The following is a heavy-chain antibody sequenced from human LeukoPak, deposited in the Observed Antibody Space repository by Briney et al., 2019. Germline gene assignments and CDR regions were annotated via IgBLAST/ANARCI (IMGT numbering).Heavy chain of an antibody. J-gene: IGHJ4*02. V-gene: IGHV3-21*01. D-gene: IGHD3-10*01. CDR3: ARDQDYGSGSYYTFGPGIYDY. CDR1: GFTFSNYN. Sequence: GGSLRLSCAASGFTFSNYNMNWVRQAPGKGLEWVSSISTSSSYIYYADSVKGRFTISRDNAKNSLYLQMNSLRAEDTAVYYCARDQDYGSGSYYTFGPGIYDYWGQGTLVTVSS. CDR2: ISTSSSYI.